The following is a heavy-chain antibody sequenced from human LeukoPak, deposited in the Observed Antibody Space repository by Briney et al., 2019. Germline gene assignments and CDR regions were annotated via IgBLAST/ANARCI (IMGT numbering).Heavy chain of an antibody. J-gene: IGHJ4*02. CDR1: GFTFSSYS. CDR2: ISSSRTSI. CDR3: AKDGSSSSYDY. D-gene: IGHD6-6*01. Sequence: GGSLRLSCAASGFTFSSYSMNWVRQAPGKGLEWLSYISSSRTSIYYADSVKGRFTISRDNAKNSLYLQMNSLRAEDTAVYYCAKDGSSSSYDYWGQGTLVTVSS. V-gene: IGHV3-48*04.